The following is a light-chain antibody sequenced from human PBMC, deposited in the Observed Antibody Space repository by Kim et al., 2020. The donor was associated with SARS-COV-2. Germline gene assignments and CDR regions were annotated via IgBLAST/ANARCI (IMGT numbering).Light chain of an antibody. V-gene: IGKV3-15*01. CDR2: GAS. Sequence: EVVMTQSPATLSVSPGERATLSCRATQNIRNNLAWYQQRPGQAPRLLIYGASNRATGIPATFHGSGSGTEFLLTISSLQSEDFAVYYCLQYDDWPQTFGQGTKVDIK. J-gene: IGKJ2*01. CDR1: QNIRNN. CDR3: LQYDDWPQT.